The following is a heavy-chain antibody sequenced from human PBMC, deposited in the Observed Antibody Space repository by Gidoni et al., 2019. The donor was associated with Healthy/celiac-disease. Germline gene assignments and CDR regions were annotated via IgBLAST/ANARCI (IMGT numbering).Heavy chain of an antibody. D-gene: IGHD3-22*01. CDR1: GFTVSSNY. V-gene: IGHV3-53*01. Sequence: EVQLVESGGGLIQPGGSLRLSCAASGFTVSSNYMSWVRQAPGQGLEWVSVIYSGGSTYYADSVKGRFTISRDNSKNTLYLQMNSLRAEDTAVYYCARDLGSGYSYYYYGMDVWGQGTTVTVSS. CDR3: ARDLGSGYSYYYYGMDV. CDR2: IYSGGST. J-gene: IGHJ6*02.